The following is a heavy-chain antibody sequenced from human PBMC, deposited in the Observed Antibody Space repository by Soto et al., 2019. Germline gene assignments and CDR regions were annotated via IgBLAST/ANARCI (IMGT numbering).Heavy chain of an antibody. J-gene: IGHJ6*02. CDR3: ARGGYSGYDYGENYGMDV. CDR1: GFTFSSYA. Sequence: QVQLVESGGGVVQPGRSLRLSCAASGFTFSSYAMHWVRQAPGKGLEWVAVISYDGSNKYYADSVKGRFTISRDNSKNTLYLQMNSLRAEDTAVYYCARGGYSGYDYGENYGMDVWGQGTTVTVSS. D-gene: IGHD5-12*01. V-gene: IGHV3-30-3*01. CDR2: ISYDGSNK.